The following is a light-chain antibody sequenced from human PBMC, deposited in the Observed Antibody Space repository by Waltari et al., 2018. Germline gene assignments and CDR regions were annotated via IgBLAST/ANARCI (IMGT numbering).Light chain of an antibody. Sequence: QTVVTQEPSLSVSPGGTVTLTCALSSGSLSTTSYATWYQQTPGQAPRTLVSKAHARSSGVPDRFSGSILGNTAALTITGAQADDESDYYCALYMGSGIWVFGGGTRLTVL. J-gene: IGLJ3*02. V-gene: IGLV8-61*01. CDR1: SGSLSTTSY. CDR2: KAH. CDR3: ALYMGSGIWV.